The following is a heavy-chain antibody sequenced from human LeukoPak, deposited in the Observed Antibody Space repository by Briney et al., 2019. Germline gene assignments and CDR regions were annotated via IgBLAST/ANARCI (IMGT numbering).Heavy chain of an antibody. CDR1: GGSISSYY. V-gene: IGHV4-59*01. J-gene: IGHJ4*02. CDR2: IYYNGNT. D-gene: IGHD6-19*01. CDR3: ARESTAVAPLDY. Sequence: SETLSLTCTVSGGSISSYYWSWIRQPPGKGLEWIGYIYYNGNTNQNPSLKSRVTISLDTSQNQFSLKLSSVTAADTAVYYCARESTAVAPLDYWGQGTLVTVSS.